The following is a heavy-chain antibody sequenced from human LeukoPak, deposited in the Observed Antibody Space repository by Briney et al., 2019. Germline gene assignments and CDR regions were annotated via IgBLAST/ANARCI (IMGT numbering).Heavy chain of an antibody. CDR3: ARGSSLDTTYYYGSGSSHGMDV. V-gene: IGHV4-34*01. CDR2: INHSGST. J-gene: IGHJ6*02. D-gene: IGHD3-10*01. Sequence: SETLSLTCAVYGGSFSGYYWSWIRQPPGKGLEWIGEINHSGSTNYNPSLKSRVTISVDTSKNQFSLKLSSVTAADTAVYYCARGSSLDTTYYYGSGSSHGMDVWGQGTTVTVSS. CDR1: GGSFSGYY.